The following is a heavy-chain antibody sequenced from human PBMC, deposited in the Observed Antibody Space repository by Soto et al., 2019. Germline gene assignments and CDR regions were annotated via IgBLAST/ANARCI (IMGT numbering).Heavy chain of an antibody. Sequence: SETLSLTCAVYGGSFSGYYWSWIRQPPGKGLEWIGEINHSGSTNYNPSLKSRVTISVGTSKNQFSLKLSSVTAADTAVYYCARPGNYYYYYMDVWGKGTTVTVSS. CDR1: GGSFSGYY. CDR2: INHSGST. J-gene: IGHJ6*03. V-gene: IGHV4-34*01. CDR3: ARPGNYYYYYMDV.